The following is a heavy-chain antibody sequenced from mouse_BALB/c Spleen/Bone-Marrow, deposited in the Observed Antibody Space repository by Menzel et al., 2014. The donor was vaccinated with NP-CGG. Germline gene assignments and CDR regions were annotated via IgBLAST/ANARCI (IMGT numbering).Heavy chain of an antibody. Sequence: VKLMESGAELVRPGSSVKISCKASGYAFXSYWMNWVKQRPGRGLEWIGQIYPGDGDTNYNGKFKGKATLTADKSSSTAYMQLSSLTSEDSAVYFCARDSGAMDYWGQGTSVTVSS. J-gene: IGHJ4*01. V-gene: IGHV1-80*01. CDR3: ARDSGAMDY. CDR1: GYAFXSYW. CDR2: IYPGDGDT. D-gene: IGHD3-1*01.